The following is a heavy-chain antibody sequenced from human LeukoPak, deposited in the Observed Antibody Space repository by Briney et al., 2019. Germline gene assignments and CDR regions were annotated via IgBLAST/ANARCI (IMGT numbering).Heavy chain of an antibody. Sequence: QSGGSLRLSCAASGFTFNNYAMNWVRQAPGKGPEWLSIITGSGGDTYSADSVKGRLTVSRDNSKNTLYLQLNSLGAEDTAVYYCARQESMAFANWGQGTLVTVSS. V-gene: IGHV3-23*01. J-gene: IGHJ4*02. CDR2: ITGSGGDT. D-gene: IGHD5-24*01. CDR3: ARQESMAFAN. CDR1: GFTFNNYA.